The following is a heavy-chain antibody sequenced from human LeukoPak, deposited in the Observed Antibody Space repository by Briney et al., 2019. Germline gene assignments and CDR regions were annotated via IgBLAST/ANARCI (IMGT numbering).Heavy chain of an antibody. CDR2: ISYDGSNK. CDR3: ARGSGSLSFDY. V-gene: IGHV3-30-3*01. CDR1: GFTFSSYA. Sequence: GRSLRLSCAASGFTFSSYAMHWVRQAPGKGLEWVAVISYDGSNKYYADSVKGRFTISRDNSKNTLYLQMNSLRAEDTAVYYCARGSGSLSFDYWGQGTLVTVSS. J-gene: IGHJ4*02. D-gene: IGHD1-26*01.